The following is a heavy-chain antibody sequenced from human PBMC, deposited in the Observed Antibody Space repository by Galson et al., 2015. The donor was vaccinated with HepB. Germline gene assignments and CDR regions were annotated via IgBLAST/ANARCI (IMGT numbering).Heavy chain of an antibody. V-gene: IGHV3-23*01. J-gene: IGHJ4*02. D-gene: IGHD2-2*01. CDR3: AKLGVHSWVIVVVPAATQRGYFDY. CDR2: ISGSGGST. CDR1: GFTFSSYA. Sequence: SLRLSCAASGFTFSSYAMSWVRQAPGKGLEWVSAISGSGGSTYYADSVKGRFTISRDNSKNTLYLQMNSLRAEDTAVYYCAKLGVHSWVIVVVPAATQRGYFDYWGQGTLVTVSS.